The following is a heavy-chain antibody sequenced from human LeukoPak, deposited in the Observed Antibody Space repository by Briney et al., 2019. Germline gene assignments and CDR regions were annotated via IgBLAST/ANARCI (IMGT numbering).Heavy chain of an antibody. CDR3: ARERELYYDILSRNWFDP. J-gene: IGHJ5*02. CDR2: IYTSGST. CDR1: GGSISSYY. D-gene: IGHD3-9*01. V-gene: IGHV4-4*07. Sequence: SETLSLTCTVSGGSISSYYWSWIRQPAGKGLEWIGRIYTSGSTNYNPSLKSRVTMSVDTSKNQFSLKLSSVTAADTAVYYCARERELYYDILSRNWFDPWGQGTLVTVSS.